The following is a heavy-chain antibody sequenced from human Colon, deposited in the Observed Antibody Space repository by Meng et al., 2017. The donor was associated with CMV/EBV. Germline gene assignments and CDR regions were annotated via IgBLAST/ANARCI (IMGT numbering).Heavy chain of an antibody. CDR3: ATEIPGSIYFDN. V-gene: IGHV1-46*01. J-gene: IGHJ4*02. Sequence: CKASGNTFTTHHVHWVRQAPGQGPEWIGIFFITSETKIAQTFQGRVAVTSDTSTTTMFLDLSSLESEDTAIYYCATEIPGSIYFDNWGQGTLVTVSS. CDR2: FFITSET. CDR1: GNTFTTHH. D-gene: IGHD2-21*01.